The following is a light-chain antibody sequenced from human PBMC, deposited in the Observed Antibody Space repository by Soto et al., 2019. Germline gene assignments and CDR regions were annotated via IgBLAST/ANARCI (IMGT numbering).Light chain of an antibody. V-gene: IGLV2-14*01. CDR3: TSYSSTSFYV. Sequence: QSALTQPASVSGSPGQSITISCIGSSSDIAGFNYISWFQHHPGKAPKLLIYQVTARPSGVSNRFSGSKFGNTASLTISGLQPDDEADYYCTSYSSTSFYVFGPWTKLTVL. J-gene: IGLJ1*01. CDR1: SSDIAGFNY. CDR2: QVT.